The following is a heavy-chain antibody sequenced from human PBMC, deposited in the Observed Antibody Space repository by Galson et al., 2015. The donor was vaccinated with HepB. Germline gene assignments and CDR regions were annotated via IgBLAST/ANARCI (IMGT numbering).Heavy chain of an antibody. CDR2: IKSKIDGETT. D-gene: IGHD3-10*01. CDR3: TRNRWFHAFDM. J-gene: IGHJ3*02. V-gene: IGHV3-15*01. CDR1: NNAW. Sequence: NNAWINWVRQAPGKGLEWVGRIKSKIDGETTDYAAPVKGRFTISRDDSKNTLYMQMNGLKTEDTAVYYCTRNRWFHAFDMWGQGTLVTVSS.